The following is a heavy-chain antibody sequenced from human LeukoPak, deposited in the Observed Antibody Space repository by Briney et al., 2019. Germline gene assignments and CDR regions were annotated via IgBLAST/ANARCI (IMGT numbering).Heavy chain of an antibody. CDR2: ISGSGGST. J-gene: IGHJ6*02. Sequence: GGSLRLSCAASGFTFSSYAMSWVRQAPGKGLEWVSAISGSGGSTYYADSVKGRFTISRDNSKNTLYLQMNSLRAEDTAVYYCASRSFDWLPHYGMDVWGQGTTVTVSS. CDR1: GFTFSSYA. V-gene: IGHV3-23*01. CDR3: ASRSFDWLPHYGMDV. D-gene: IGHD3-9*01.